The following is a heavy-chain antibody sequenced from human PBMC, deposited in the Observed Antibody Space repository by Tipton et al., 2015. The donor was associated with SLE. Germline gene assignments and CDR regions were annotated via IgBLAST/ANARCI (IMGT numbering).Heavy chain of an antibody. CDR1: GFTFSSYW. V-gene: IGHV3-7*01. J-gene: IGHJ6*02. D-gene: IGHD6-13*01. CDR3: ARDVAAAGTGYYYYGMDV. CDR2: IKQDGSEK. Sequence: SLRLSCAASGFTFSSYWMSWVRQAPGKGLEWVANIKQDGSEKYYVDSVKGRFTISRENAKNSLYLQMNSLRAEDTAVYYCARDVAAAGTGYYYYGMDVWGQGTTVTVSS.